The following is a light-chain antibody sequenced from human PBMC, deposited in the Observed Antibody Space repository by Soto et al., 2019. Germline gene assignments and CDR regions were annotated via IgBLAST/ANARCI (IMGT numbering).Light chain of an antibody. Sequence: ETVLTQSPGTLSLSPGERATLSCRASQSVSSAYLAGYQQKPGQAPTLLIYTASSMATGVPDRFSGSGSGSDVTLSVNSLEPEDFAVYYWQHDGSSRLSWTFGQGTKVEIK. J-gene: IGKJ1*01. CDR1: QSVSSAY. V-gene: IGKV3-20*01. CDR3: QHDGSSRLSWT. CDR2: TAS.